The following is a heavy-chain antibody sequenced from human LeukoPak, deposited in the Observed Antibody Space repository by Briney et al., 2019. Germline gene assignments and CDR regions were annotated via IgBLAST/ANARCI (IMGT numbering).Heavy chain of an antibody. CDR1: GFTFSDYE. V-gene: IGHV3-48*03. CDR2: ISTSGSTT. CDR3: ARGALHVFDY. J-gene: IGHJ4*02. Sequence: GGSLRLSCAASGFTFSDYEINWVRQAPGKGLEWVSCISTSGSTTYYADSVKGRSTISRDNAKNSLFLQMNTLPAEDTAVYYCARGALHVFDYWGQGTPVTVSS. D-gene: IGHD3-10*02.